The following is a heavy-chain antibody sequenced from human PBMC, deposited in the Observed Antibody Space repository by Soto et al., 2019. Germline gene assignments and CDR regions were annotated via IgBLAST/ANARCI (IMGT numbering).Heavy chain of an antibody. D-gene: IGHD3-3*02. J-gene: IGHJ6*01. Sequence: QVQLVQSGAEVKKPGSSVKVSCKTSGGTFRTSAIIWVRQAPEQGLEWMGGIMPVFPTPDYAQKFQGRVTITADESTGTAYMELSSLRSEDTAVYYCARDKDRQQLGGNYYYIMDVWGQGTTVTVSS. V-gene: IGHV1-69*12. CDR2: IMPVFPTP. CDR1: GGTFRTSA. CDR3: ARDKDRQQLGGNYYYIMDV.